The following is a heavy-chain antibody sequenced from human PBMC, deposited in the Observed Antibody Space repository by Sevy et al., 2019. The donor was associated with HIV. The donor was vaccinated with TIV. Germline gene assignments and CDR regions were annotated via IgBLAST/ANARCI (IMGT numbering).Heavy chain of an antibody. CDR2: FDPEDDET. D-gene: IGHD3-22*01. CDR1: GYTLSELS. Sequence: ASVKVSCMVSGYTLSELSMHWVRQAPGKGLEWMASFDPEDDETIYAQKFQGRVTMTEDTSTDVAYMELNNLRSEDTAVYCSATTKDYYDSSGSPFDYWGQGTLVTVSS. J-gene: IGHJ4*02. V-gene: IGHV1-24*01. CDR3: ATTKDYYDSSGSPFDY.